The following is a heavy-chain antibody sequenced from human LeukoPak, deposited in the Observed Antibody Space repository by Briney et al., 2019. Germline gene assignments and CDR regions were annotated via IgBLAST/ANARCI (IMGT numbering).Heavy chain of an antibody. Sequence: GGSLRLSCAASGFTFSDHYMDWVRQAPGKGLEWVGRTRNKAKSYTTEYAASVRGRFTISRDDSKNSLSLQMNSLNTEDTAVYYCARGSHSSGWYLTFDYWGQGTLVTVSS. V-gene: IGHV3-72*01. D-gene: IGHD6-19*01. CDR1: GFTFSDHY. CDR2: TRNKAKSYTT. CDR3: ARGSHSSGWYLTFDY. J-gene: IGHJ4*02.